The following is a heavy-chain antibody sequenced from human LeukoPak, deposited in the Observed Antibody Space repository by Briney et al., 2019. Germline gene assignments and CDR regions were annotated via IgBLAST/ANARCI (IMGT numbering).Heavy chain of an antibody. CDR1: GFNFSDYA. Sequence: GGSLRLSCAAAGFNFSDYAMTWVRQIPGKGLEWLAYISTKSDAIYYADSVKGRFTISRDNEKTSVFLQMSSLRAEDTAVYHCARGGRCVAYCLFLPLTQGAQGTLVTVSS. CDR3: ARGGRCVAYCLFLPLTQ. CDR2: ISTKSDAI. V-gene: IGHV3-48*01. J-gene: IGHJ4*02. D-gene: IGHD2-15*01.